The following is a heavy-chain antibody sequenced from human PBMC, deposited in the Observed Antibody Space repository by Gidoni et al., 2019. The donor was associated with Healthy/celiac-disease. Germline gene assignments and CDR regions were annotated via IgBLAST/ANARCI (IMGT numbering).Heavy chain of an antibody. CDR1: GFTVSSYA. J-gene: IGHJ4*02. D-gene: IGHD3-3*01. V-gene: IGHV3-23*01. CDR3: AVRHAFWSGYYGY. Sequence: EVQRLESGGGVVQPGGALRLSGAAAGFTVSSYAMSWVRQAPGKGREWVSAISGSGGSTSYADSVKGRFTISRDTSKTTLYLQMHSLRAEDTAVYYCAVRHAFWSGYYGYWGQGTLVTVSS. CDR2: ISGSGGST.